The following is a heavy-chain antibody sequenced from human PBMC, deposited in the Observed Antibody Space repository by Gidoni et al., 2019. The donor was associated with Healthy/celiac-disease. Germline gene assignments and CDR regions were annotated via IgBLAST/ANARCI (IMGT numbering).Heavy chain of an antibody. CDR2: IYSGGST. CDR3: ASEEAEVVDV. D-gene: IGHD2-15*01. V-gene: IGHV3-66*01. J-gene: IGHJ6*02. Sequence: EVQLVESGGGLVQPGGSLRLSCAASGFTVSSNYMSWVRQAPGKGLEWVSGIYSGGSTYYADSVKGRFTISRDNSKNTLYLQRNSLRAEDTAVYYCASEEAEVVDVWGQGTTVTVSS. CDR1: GFTVSSNY.